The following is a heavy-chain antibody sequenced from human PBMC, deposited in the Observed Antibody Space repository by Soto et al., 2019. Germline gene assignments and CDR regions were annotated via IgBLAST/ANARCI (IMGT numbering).Heavy chain of an antibody. CDR2: INHSGSN. CDR1: GGSFSGYY. V-gene: IGHV4-34*01. Sequence: QVQLQQWDAGLLKPSETLSLTCAVYGGSFSGYYWCWIRQPPGKGLEWIVEINHSGSNNYNPSLKSRLTISVDTSKNQYYLKLSSVTAADRAVYYCARRTRRGYSGDKGPYYLDYWGQGTLVTVSS. J-gene: IGHJ4*02. D-gene: IGHD5-12*01. CDR3: ARRTRRGYSGDKGPYYLDY.